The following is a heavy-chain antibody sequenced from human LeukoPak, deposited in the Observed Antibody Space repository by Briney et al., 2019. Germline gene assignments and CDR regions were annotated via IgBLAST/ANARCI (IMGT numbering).Heavy chain of an antibody. CDR1: GGSISNKNFY. CDR3: ARENEPAARSFDY. J-gene: IGHJ4*02. V-gene: IGHV4-39*07. CDR2: IYFTGST. Sequence: SETLSLTCTVSGGSISNKNFYWGWIRHPPGKGLEWVGSIYFTGSTYYHPSLESRVTISVDTSKNQFSLKVSSVTAADTAVYYCARENEPAARSFDYWGQGTLVTVSS. D-gene: IGHD6-6*01.